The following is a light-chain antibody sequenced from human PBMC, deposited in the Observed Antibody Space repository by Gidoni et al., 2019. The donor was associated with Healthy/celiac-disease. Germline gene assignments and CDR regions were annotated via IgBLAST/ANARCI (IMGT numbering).Light chain of an antibody. CDR2: KDS. CDR1: ALPKQY. V-gene: IGLV3-25*03. Sequence: SSELTQPPSLSVSPGQTARITCSGDALPKQYAYWYQQKPGQAPVLVIYKDSERPSGIPERFSGSSSGTTVTLTISGVQAEDEADYYCQSADSSGTWVFGGGTKLTVL. CDR3: QSADSSGTWV. J-gene: IGLJ3*02.